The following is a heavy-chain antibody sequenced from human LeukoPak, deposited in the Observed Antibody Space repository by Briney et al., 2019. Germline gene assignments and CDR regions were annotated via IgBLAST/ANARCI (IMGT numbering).Heavy chain of an antibody. D-gene: IGHD3-22*01. Sequence: SVTVSCTASGGTFSIYAISWVRQAPGQGREGMGGIIPIFGTANYAQKFQGRVTITADESTSTAYMELSSLRSEDTAVYYCARGRLHYYDSSGYSVVSADWFDPWGQGTLVTVSS. J-gene: IGHJ5*02. CDR2: IIPIFGTA. CDR1: GGTFSIYA. CDR3: ARGRLHYYDSSGYSVVSADWFDP. V-gene: IGHV1-69*13.